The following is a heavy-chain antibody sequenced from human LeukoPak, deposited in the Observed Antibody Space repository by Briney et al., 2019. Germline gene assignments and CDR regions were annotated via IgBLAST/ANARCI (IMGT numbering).Heavy chain of an antibody. CDR3: KKDAPYLDY. Sequence: GGSLRLSCAASGFTFNNYWMSWVRQAPGKGLEWVANIKQDGSEKYYVDSVKGRFTISRDNAKNSLYLQMNSLRAEDTAVYYCKKDAPYLDYWGQGTLVTVSS. CDR1: GFTFNNYW. V-gene: IGHV3-7*01. CDR2: IKQDGSEK. J-gene: IGHJ4*02.